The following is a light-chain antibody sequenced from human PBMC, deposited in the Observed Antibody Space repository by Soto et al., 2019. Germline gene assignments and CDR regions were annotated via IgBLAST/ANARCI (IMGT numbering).Light chain of an antibody. J-gene: IGKJ1*01. CDR3: QQYNNWPPDRT. V-gene: IGKV3-15*01. Sequence: EIVMTQSPATLSVSPGERATLSCRASQSVGSNLAWYQQKPGHAPRLLIYGASTRATGIPARFSGSGSGTEFTLTISSLRSEDFAIYFCQQYNNWPPDRTFGQGTKVEIK. CDR1: QSVGSN. CDR2: GAS.